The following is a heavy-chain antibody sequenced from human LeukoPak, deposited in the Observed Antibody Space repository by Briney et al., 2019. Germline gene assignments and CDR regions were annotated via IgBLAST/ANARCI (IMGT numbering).Heavy chain of an antibody. CDR1: GFTFSNAW. J-gene: IGHJ4*02. CDR3: TTEASPCGGDCYTRNRFDY. V-gene: IGHV3-15*01. D-gene: IGHD2-21*02. Sequence: PGGSLRLSCAASGFTFSNAWMSWVRQAPGKGLEWVGRIKSKTDGGTTDYAAPVKGRFTISRDDSKNTLYLQMNSLKTEDTAVYYCTTEASPCGGDCYTRNRFDYWGQGTLVTVSS. CDR2: IKSKTDGGTT.